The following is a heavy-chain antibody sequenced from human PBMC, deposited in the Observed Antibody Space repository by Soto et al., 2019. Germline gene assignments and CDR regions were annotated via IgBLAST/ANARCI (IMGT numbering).Heavy chain of an antibody. J-gene: IGHJ4*02. D-gene: IGHD5-12*01. CDR3: ARALGYSGYDFGY. CDR1: GYTFTGYY. Sequence: ASVKVSCKASGYTFTGYYMHWVRQAPGQGLEWMGWINPNSGGTNYAQKFQGRVTMTRDTSISTAYMELSRLRSDDTAVYYCARALGYSGYDFGYWGQETMVTVYS. CDR2: INPNSGGT. V-gene: IGHV1-2*02.